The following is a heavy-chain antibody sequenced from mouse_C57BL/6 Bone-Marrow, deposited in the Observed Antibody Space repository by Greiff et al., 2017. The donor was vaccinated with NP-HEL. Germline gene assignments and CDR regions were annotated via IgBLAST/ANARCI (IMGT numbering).Heavy chain of an antibody. V-gene: IGHV5-17*01. CDR1: GFTFSDYG. CDR3: ARPGGTVYAMDY. CDR2: ISSGSSTI. J-gene: IGHJ4*01. Sequence: EVNVVESGGGLVKPGGSLKLSCAASGFTFSDYGMHWVRQAPEKGLEWVAYISSGSSTIYYADTVKGRFTISRDNAKNTLFLQMTSLRSEDTAMYYCARPGGTVYAMDYWGQGTSVTVSS. D-gene: IGHD4-1*01.